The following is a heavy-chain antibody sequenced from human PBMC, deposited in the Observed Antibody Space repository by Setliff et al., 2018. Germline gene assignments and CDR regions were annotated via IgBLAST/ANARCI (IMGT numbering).Heavy chain of an antibody. Sequence: GGSLRLSCAASGITFSRFWMHWVRQTPEKGLVWVSSINSDGTSTNYADSVKGRFTISRDNAKDTLYLQMNSLRAEDTAIYYCVRHDSSGYYYYGMDVWGQGTTVTVSS. J-gene: IGHJ6*02. CDR1: GITFSRFW. CDR2: INSDGTST. D-gene: IGHD3-22*01. V-gene: IGHV3-74*01. CDR3: VRHDSSGYYYYGMDV.